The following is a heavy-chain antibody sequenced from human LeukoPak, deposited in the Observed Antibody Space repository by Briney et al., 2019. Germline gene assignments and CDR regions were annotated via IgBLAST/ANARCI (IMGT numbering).Heavy chain of an antibody. J-gene: IGHJ4*02. Sequence: GGSLRLSCAASGFTFSTYSMSWVRQAPGKGLEWVSYISSSGGTKYYAASVKGRFTISRDNAKNSLYLQMNSLRDEDTAVYYRARDITSDWSYWGQGTLVTVSS. CDR1: GFTFSTYS. V-gene: IGHV3-48*02. CDR2: ISSSGGTK. D-gene: IGHD3-9*01. CDR3: ARDITSDWSY.